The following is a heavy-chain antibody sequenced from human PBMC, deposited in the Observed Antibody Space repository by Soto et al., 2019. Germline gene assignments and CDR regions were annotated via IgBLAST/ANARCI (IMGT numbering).Heavy chain of an antibody. D-gene: IGHD6-13*01. J-gene: IGHJ4*02. Sequence: GGSLRLSCVASGFSFSIYEMNWVRQAPGKGLEWVAYISSGGHTIHYSDSVRGRFTVSRDNARNSLYLQMNTLRAEDTALYYCARDRAAGGYWGQGTLVTVSS. CDR1: GFSFSIYE. V-gene: IGHV3-48*03. CDR3: ARDRAAGGY. CDR2: ISSGGHTI.